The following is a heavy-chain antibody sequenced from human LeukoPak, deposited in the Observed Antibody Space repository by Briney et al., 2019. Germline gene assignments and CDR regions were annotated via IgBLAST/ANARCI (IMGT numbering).Heavy chain of an antibody. CDR2: IYYSGST. V-gene: IGHV4-59*08. Sequence: PSETLSLTCTVSGGSISSYYWSWIRQPPGKGLEWIGYIYYSGSTNYNPSLKSRVTISVDTSKNQFSLNLISVTAADTAVYYCAAFRQWLVISDYWGQGALVTVSS. CDR3: AAFRQWLVISDY. CDR1: GGSISSYY. D-gene: IGHD6-19*01. J-gene: IGHJ4*02.